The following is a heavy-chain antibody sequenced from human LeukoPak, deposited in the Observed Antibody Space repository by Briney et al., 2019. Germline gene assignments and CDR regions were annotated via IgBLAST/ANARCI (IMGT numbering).Heavy chain of an antibody. CDR2: INPNSGGT. Sequence: ASVKVSCTASGGTFNNYALTWVRQAPGQGLEWMGWINPNSGGTNYAQKFQGRVTMTRDTSISTAYMELSRLRSDDTAVYYCARGSYSSSWYKFDPWGQGTLVTVSS. D-gene: IGHD6-13*01. CDR1: GGTFNNYA. V-gene: IGHV1-2*02. CDR3: ARGSYSSSWYKFDP. J-gene: IGHJ5*02.